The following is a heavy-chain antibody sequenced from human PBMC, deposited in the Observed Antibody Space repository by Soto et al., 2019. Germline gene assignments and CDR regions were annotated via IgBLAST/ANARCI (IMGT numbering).Heavy chain of an antibody. J-gene: IGHJ4*02. CDR3: ARDRDDYGSGNYYNRIDF. CDR2: IMPLFGTP. Sequence: QVQLVQSGAEVKKPGSSVKVSCKASGGIFSTYAISWLRQAPGQGLEGMGGIMPLFGTPNYAQRFQGRVTLTADESTSTAYMELSRLRSEDTAVYYCARDRDDYGSGNYYNRIDFWGQGTLVTVAS. CDR1: GGIFSTYA. D-gene: IGHD3-10*01. V-gene: IGHV1-69*01.